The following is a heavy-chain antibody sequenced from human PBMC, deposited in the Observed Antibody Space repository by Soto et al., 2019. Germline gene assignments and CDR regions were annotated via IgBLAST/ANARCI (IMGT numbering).Heavy chain of an antibody. CDR1: GDSVTSHY. D-gene: IGHD5-18*01. V-gene: IGHV4-59*02. Sequence: SETLSLTCSFSGDSVTSHYLTWIRQSPEKGLEWIGYMHYTGCSHYNPSLKSRLTISVDTSKNQFTLQLTSVTVADTAVYYFARDRRRGYSYGYFFWFDPWGQGTLVTVSS. CDR2: MHYTGCS. CDR3: ARDRRRGYSYGYFFWFDP. J-gene: IGHJ5*02.